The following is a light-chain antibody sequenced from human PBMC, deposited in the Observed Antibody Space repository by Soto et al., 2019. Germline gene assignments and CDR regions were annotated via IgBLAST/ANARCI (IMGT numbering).Light chain of an antibody. V-gene: IGKV1-5*03. J-gene: IGKJ4*01. CDR2: KTS. CDR1: QSISSW. CDR3: QQYKSFSLT. Sequence: DIQMTQSPSTLSASVGDRVTITCRASQSISSWLAWYQQKPGKAPKLLIYKTSNLESGVPSRFSGSGSGTEFSLTISSLQPDDCATYYCQQYKSFSLTVGGGTRVEVK.